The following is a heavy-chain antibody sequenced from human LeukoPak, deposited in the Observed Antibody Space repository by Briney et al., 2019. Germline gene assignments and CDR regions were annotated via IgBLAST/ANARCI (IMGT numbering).Heavy chain of an antibody. CDR1: GYTFTSYY. CDR3: ARDAVYDYVWGGYRPPAGAQY. Sequence: ASVKVSCKASGYTFTSYYMHWVRQAPGQGLEWMGIINPSGGSTSYAQKFQGRVTMTRDTSTSTVYMELSSLRSEDTAVYYCARDAVYDYVWGGYRPPAGAQYWGQGTLVTVSS. CDR2: INPSGGST. J-gene: IGHJ4*02. V-gene: IGHV1-46*01. D-gene: IGHD3-16*02.